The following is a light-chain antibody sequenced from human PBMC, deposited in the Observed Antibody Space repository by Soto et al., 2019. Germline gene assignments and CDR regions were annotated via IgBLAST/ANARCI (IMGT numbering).Light chain of an antibody. CDR3: QQYQGRPQL. CDR2: DAS. J-gene: IGKJ1*01. V-gene: IGKV1-5*01. Sequence: PRSSATLSRSIAKNVNSAGRGSQSISSWLAWYQQKPGKAPKLLIYDASCLQSGDPSRFSGSGSGTDFTLTIPFLQSEDLAPYYRQQYQGRPQLFGQGTKVDIK. CDR1: QSISSW.